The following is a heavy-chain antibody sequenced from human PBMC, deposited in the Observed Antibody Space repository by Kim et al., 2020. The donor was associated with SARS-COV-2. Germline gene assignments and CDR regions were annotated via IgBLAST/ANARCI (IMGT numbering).Heavy chain of an antibody. J-gene: IGHJ4*02. CDR1: GFTLSSHW. D-gene: IGHD3-22*01. V-gene: IGHV3-74*01. CDR3: ARAVDQYESSGIFDC. Sequence: GGSLRLSCAASGFTLSSHWMHWVRQAPGKGLVWISRIKRDGSDTNYADSVKGRFTISRDNAKNTLYLQMNSLRDEDTAVYYCARAVDQYESSGIFDCWGQGTLVTVSS. CDR2: IKRDGSDT.